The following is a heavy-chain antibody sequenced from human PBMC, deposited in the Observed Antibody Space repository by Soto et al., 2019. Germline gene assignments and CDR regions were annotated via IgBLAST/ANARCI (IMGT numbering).Heavy chain of an antibody. V-gene: IGHV1-58*01. CDR3: AADGRPPSGMDV. Sequence: ASVKVSCKASGFTFTSSAVQWVRQARGQRLEWIGWIVVGSGNTNYARKFQERVTITRDMSTSTAYMELSSLRSEDTAVYYCAADGRPPSGMDVWRQGTTVTVSS. CDR1: GFTFTSSA. J-gene: IGHJ6*02. CDR2: IVVGSGNT.